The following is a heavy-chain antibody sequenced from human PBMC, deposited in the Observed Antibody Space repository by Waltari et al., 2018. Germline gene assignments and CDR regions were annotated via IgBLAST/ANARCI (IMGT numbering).Heavy chain of an antibody. Sequence: EVQLVESGGGLVQPGGSLRLSCAASGFTFSSDWIHWVRQAPGKGLVWVTRIKSDGIGVNYADSVKRRFTNSRDNAKNTVYLQMNSLRAEDTAVYYCARANPADFDYWGQGVLVTVSS. CDR3: ARANPADFDY. CDR2: IKSDGIGV. CDR1: GFTFSSDW. J-gene: IGHJ4*02. V-gene: IGHV3-74*01.